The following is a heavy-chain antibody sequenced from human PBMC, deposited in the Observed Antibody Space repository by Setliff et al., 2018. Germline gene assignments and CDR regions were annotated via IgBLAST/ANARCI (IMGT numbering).Heavy chain of an antibody. Sequence: LSLTCTVSGDSISSGDYFWSWIRQPPGKGLEWIAYIYRSGSAYYNPSLKSRVTMSVDTSKSQFSLHLTSVTAADTAVYYCAREVGTSTSSDAFDVWGQGMMVTVSS. CDR3: AREVGTSTSSDAFDV. D-gene: IGHD1-26*01. CDR1: GDSISSGDYF. V-gene: IGHV4-30-4*08. CDR2: IYRSGSA. J-gene: IGHJ3*01.